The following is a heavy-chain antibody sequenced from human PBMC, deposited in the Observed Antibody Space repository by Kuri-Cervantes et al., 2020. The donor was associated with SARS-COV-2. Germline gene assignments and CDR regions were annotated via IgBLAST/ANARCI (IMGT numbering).Heavy chain of an antibody. CDR3: AQSRSIAARRPWYFDL. D-gene: IGHD6-6*01. J-gene: IGHJ2*01. V-gene: IGHV4-61*08. CDR1: GGSISSDAYY. CDR2: IYYSGST. Sequence: SETLSLTCTVSGGSISSDAYYWSWIRQPPGKGLEWIGYIYYSGSTNYNPSLKSRVTISVDTSKNQFSLKLSSVTAADTAVYYCAQSRSIAARRPWYFDLWGRGTLVTVSS.